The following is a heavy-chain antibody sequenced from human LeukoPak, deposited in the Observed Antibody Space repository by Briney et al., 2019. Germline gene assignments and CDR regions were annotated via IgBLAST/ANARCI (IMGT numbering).Heavy chain of an antibody. CDR2: ISSSGRTI. CDR1: GFTFSSYE. V-gene: IGHV3-48*03. Sequence: GGSLTLSCAASGFTFSSYEMNWVRQAPGKGLEWVSYISSSGRTIYYAHCVKGRFTISRDNAQNSLYLQMNSLRAEDTAVYYCARDPLAGYYGMDVWGKGTTVTVSS. J-gene: IGHJ6*04. CDR3: ARDPLAGYYGMDV.